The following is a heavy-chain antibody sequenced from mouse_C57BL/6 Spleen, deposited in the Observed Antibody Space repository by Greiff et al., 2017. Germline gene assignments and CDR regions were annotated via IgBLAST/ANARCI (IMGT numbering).Heavy chain of an antibody. CDR1: GYTFTSYW. Sequence: QVQLQQPGAELVKPGASVKLSCKASGYTFTSYWMQWVKQRPGQGLEWIGEIDPSDSYTNYNQKFKGKATLTVDTSSSTAYMQLSSLTSEDSAVYYWARWGTTGSRDFDYWGQGTTLTVSS. D-gene: IGHD1-1*01. CDR3: ARWGTTGSRDFDY. V-gene: IGHV1-50*01. J-gene: IGHJ2*01. CDR2: IDPSDSYT.